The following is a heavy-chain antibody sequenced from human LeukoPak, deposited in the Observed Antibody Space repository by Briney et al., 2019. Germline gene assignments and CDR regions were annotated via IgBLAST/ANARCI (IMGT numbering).Heavy chain of an antibody. J-gene: IGHJ3*02. Sequence: PGGSLRLSCAASGFTFSSYWMHWVRQAPGKGLVWVSRINSDGSSTSYADSVKGRFNISRDNAKNTLYLQMNSLRAEDTAVYYCARENSGWYGAFDIWGQGTMVTVSS. CDR3: ARENSGWYGAFDI. CDR1: GFTFSSYW. D-gene: IGHD6-13*01. V-gene: IGHV3-74*01. CDR2: INSDGSST.